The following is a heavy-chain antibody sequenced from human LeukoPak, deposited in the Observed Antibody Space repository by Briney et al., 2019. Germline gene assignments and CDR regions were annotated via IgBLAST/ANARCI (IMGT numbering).Heavy chain of an antibody. J-gene: IGHJ4*02. CDR2: ISGSGDKT. Sequence: GGSLRLSCAASGFTFSSYAMSWVRQAPGKGLEWVSGISGSGDKTYYADSVKGRFTISRDNAKNSLYLQMNSLRAEDTAMYYCATAPYDILTGYSPYYFESWGQGTLVTVSS. V-gene: IGHV3-23*01. CDR1: GFTFSSYA. CDR3: ATAPYDILTGYSPYYFES. D-gene: IGHD3-9*01.